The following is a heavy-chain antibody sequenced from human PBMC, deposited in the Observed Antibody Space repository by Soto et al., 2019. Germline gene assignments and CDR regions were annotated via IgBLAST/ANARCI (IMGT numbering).Heavy chain of an antibody. D-gene: IGHD6-25*01. J-gene: IGHJ6*02. CDR3: AKGHSDYQGDYNYYGMDV. CDR2: STGAGGGT. V-gene: IGHV3-23*01. Sequence: GGSLRLSCAASGFPFSSYAISWVRQAPGWGLEWVAASTGAGGGTYNLEAVKGRFTVSRDNSKKTVYLQLDGLRAEDTAVYYCAKGHSDYQGDYNYYGMDVWGQGTTVTVSS. CDR1: GFPFSSYA.